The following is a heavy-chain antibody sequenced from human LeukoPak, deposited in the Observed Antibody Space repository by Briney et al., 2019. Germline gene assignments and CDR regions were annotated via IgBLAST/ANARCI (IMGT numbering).Heavy chain of an antibody. V-gene: IGHV4-39*01. Sequence: SETLSLTCTVSGGSISSSSHSWGWIRQPPGKGLEWTGSIDYTGRTYYNPSLKSQVTISVDTSKNQFSLKLSSVTAADTAVYYCAQSLGSSNWIGNWFDPWGQGTLVTVSS. J-gene: IGHJ5*02. D-gene: IGHD6-13*01. CDR1: GGSISSSSHS. CDR2: IDYTGRT. CDR3: AQSLGSSNWIGNWFDP.